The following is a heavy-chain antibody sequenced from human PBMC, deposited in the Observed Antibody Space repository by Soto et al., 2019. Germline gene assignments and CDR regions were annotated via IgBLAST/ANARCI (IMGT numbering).Heavy chain of an antibody. CDR3: ARDLVVAAQDYYYYGMDV. J-gene: IGHJ6*02. V-gene: IGHV1-46*01. Sequence: GASVKVSFKASGYTFTSYYMHWVRQAPGQGLEWMGIINPSGGSTSYAQKFQGRVTMTRDTSTSTVYMELSSLRSEDTAVYYCARDLVVAAQDYYYYGMDVWGQGTTVTVSS. D-gene: IGHD2-15*01. CDR2: INPSGGST. CDR1: GYTFTSYY.